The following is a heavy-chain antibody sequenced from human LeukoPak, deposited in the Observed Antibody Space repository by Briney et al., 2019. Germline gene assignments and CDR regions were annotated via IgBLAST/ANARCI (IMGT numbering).Heavy chain of an antibody. CDR3: TTVDVVVVAATDY. CDR1: GFTFSSYA. V-gene: IGHV3-23*01. CDR2: ISGSGGST. Sequence: GGSLRLSCAASGFTFSSYAMSWVRQAPGKGLEWVSAISGSGGSTYYADSVKGRFTISRDNSKNTLYLQMNSLKTEDTAVYYCTTVDVVVVAATDYWGQGTLVTVSS. J-gene: IGHJ4*02. D-gene: IGHD2-15*01.